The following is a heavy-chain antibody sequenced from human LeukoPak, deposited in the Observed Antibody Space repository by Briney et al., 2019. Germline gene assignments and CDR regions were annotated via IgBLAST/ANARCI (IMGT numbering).Heavy chain of an antibody. CDR2: INPSDGST. CDR3: TRDVVVEVGMLPTDSWFDP. Sequence: ASVKVSCKATGYSFTTYYIHWTRQAPGRGLEWMGIINPSDGSTSSAQKFQGRVTMTSDTSTSTVYMELSSLTYDDTAVYYCTRDVVVEVGMLPTDSWFDPWGRGTLVAVSS. D-gene: IGHD2-15*01. V-gene: IGHV1-46*01. J-gene: IGHJ5*02. CDR1: GYSFTTYY.